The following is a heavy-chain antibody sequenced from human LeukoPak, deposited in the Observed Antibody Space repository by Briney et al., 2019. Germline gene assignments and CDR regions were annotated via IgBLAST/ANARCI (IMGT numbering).Heavy chain of an antibody. J-gene: IGHJ4*02. V-gene: IGHV1-8*03. Sequence: GASVKVSCKASGYAFTSYDINWVRQATGQGLEWMGYMNPNSGNGGYAQKFQGRVTITTDTSISTAYMELSSLRSEDTAVYYCARGGQKYSGSYHDYWGQGTLVTVSS. CDR2: MNPNSGNG. CDR1: GYAFTSYD. CDR3: ARGGQKYSGSYHDY. D-gene: IGHD1-26*01.